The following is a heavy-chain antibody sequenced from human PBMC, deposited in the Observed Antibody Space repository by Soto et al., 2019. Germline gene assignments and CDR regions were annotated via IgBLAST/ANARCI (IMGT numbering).Heavy chain of an antibody. CDR1: GFTFSSHS. Sequence: GGSLRLSCVASGFTFSSHSMNWVRQAPGKGLEWVSYISGGSKSIYYAASVKGRFTISRDNAKNSLYLEMNSLRDEDTAVYSCVRDSRRGYGMDVWGPGTTLTVSS. J-gene: IGHJ6*02. CDR2: ISGGSKSI. D-gene: IGHD3-10*01. V-gene: IGHV3-48*02. CDR3: VRDSRRGYGMDV.